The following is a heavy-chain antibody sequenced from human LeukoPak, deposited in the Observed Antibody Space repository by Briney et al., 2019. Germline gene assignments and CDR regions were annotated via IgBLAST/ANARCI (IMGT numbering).Heavy chain of an antibody. D-gene: IGHD6-13*01. V-gene: IGHV4-30-2*01. J-gene: IGHJ5*02. Sequence: SETLSLTCAVSGGSISSGGYSWSWIRQPPGKGLEWIGYIYHSGSTYYNPSLKSRDTISVDRSKNQFSLKLSSVTAADTAVYYCARDLAAAGTGWFDPWGQGTLVTVSS. CDR1: GGSISSGGYS. CDR2: IYHSGST. CDR3: ARDLAAAGTGWFDP.